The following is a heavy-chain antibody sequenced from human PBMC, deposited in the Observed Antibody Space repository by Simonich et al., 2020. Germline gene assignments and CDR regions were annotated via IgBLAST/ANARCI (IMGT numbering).Heavy chain of an antibody. V-gene: IGHV1-2*02. Sequence: QVQLVQSGAEVKKPGASVKVSCKASGYTFTGYYMHWVRQAPGQGLGWMGWINPNRGGTNYAQKVQGRVTKTRDTSISTAYRELSRLRSDDTAVYYCARDRAARYYYYYYMDVWGKGTTVTVSS. J-gene: IGHJ6*03. CDR1: GYTFTGYY. CDR3: ARDRAARYYYYYYMDV. CDR2: INPNRGGT. D-gene: IGHD6-6*01.